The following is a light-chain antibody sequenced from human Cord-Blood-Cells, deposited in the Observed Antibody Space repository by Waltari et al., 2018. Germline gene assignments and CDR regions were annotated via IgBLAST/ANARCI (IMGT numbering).Light chain of an antibody. CDR3: QQSYSTPRT. CDR2: AAS. Sequence: DIQMTQAPASLSASVADRVTITCRASQSISSYLNWYQQKPGKAPKLLIYAASSLQSGFPSRFSGSGSGTEFTLTISSLQPEDFATYYCQQSYSTPRTFGQGTKLEIK. CDR1: QSISSY. V-gene: IGKV1-39*01. J-gene: IGKJ2*02.